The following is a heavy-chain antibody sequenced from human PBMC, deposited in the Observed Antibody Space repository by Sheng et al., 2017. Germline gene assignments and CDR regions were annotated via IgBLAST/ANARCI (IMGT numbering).Heavy chain of an antibody. Sequence: QVQLQQWGAGLLKPSETLSLTCAVYGGSFRNYYWTWIRQVPGKGLEWIGEINHYGTTNYNSSLESRVTISVDRSKNQLSLMMTSVTAADTALYFCARGAMTGTPFFSLWGRGTLVTVSS. CDR1: GGSFRNYY. CDR3: ARGAMTGTPFFSL. V-gene: IGHV4-34*02. J-gene: IGHJ4*02. CDR2: INHYGTT. D-gene: IGHD3-9*01.